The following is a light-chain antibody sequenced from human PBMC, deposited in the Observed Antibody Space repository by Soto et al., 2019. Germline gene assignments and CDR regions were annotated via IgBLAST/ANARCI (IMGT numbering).Light chain of an antibody. CDR1: QSISSW. J-gene: IGKJ1*01. CDR2: DAS. CDR3: QQYNSYPRK. Sequence: DIQMTQSPSTLSASVGDRVTITCRASQSISSWLAWYQQKPGKAPKLLIYDASSLESGVPSRFSGSGSGTEFTLTISSLQPDDFATYYCQQYNSYPRKFGQGTKEDIK. V-gene: IGKV1-5*01.